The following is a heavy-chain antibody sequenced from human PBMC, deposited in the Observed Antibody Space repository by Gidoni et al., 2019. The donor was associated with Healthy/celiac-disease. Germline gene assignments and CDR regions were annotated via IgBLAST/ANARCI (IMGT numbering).Heavy chain of an antibody. CDR1: GGSISSGSYY. V-gene: IGHV4-61*02. Sequence: QVQLQESGPGLVKPSQTLSLTCPVSGGSISSGSYYWSWIRQPAGKGLEWIGRIYTSGSTNYNPSLKSRVTISVDTSKNQFSLKLSSVTAADTAVYYCATEGFLEWLFDYWGQGTLVTVSS. CDR2: IYTSGST. D-gene: IGHD3-3*01. J-gene: IGHJ4*02. CDR3: ATEGFLEWLFDY.